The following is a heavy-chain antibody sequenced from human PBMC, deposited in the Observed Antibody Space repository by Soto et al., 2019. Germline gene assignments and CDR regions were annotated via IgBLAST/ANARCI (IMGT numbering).Heavy chain of an antibody. J-gene: IGHJ6*02. D-gene: IGHD3-22*01. CDR1: SGSIVSYY. V-gene: IGHV4-59*01. CDR2: IYYSGST. Sequence: SETLSLTCTVSSGSIVSYYWSWVRQRPGKGLEWIGYIYYSGSTNYNPSLKSRVTISVDTSKSQFSLKLSSVTAADTAVYYCARRLYYDSSGLEGGGMDVRGQGTTVPVSS. CDR3: ARRLYYDSSGLEGGGMDV.